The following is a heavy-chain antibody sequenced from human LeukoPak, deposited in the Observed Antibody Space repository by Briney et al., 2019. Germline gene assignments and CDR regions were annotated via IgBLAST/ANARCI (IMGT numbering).Heavy chain of an antibody. D-gene: IGHD2-21*02. CDR2: IYYSGST. Sequence: SETLSLTCTVSGGSISSYYWSWIRQPPGKGLECIGYIYYSGSTNYNPSLKSRVTISVDTSKNQFSLRLSSVTAADTAVYYCARGGFYCGGDCYVDYWGQGTLVTVSS. CDR1: GGSISSYY. J-gene: IGHJ4*02. CDR3: ARGGFYCGGDCYVDY. V-gene: IGHV4-59*12.